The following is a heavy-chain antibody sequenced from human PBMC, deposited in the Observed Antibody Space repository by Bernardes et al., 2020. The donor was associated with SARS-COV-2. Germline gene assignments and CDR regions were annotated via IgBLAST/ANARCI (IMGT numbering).Heavy chain of an antibody. CDR2: IKRKTDGGTT. CDR3: TTGAEIYYDSSGFSYYFDF. V-gene: IGHV3-15*07. CDR1: GFTFSNAW. J-gene: IGHJ4*02. D-gene: IGHD3-22*01. Sequence: GGSLRLYCAASGFTFSNAWMNWVRQAPGKGLEWVGHIKRKTDGGTTDYAAPVKGRFTISGDDSKNTMYLQMNSLKTEDTAVYYCTTGAEIYYDSSGFSYYFDFWGQGTLVTVSS.